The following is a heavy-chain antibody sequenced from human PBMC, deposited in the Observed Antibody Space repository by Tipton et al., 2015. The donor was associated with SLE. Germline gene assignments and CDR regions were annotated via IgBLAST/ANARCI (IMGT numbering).Heavy chain of an antibody. CDR2: AYHSGST. CDR1: GYFISSGYY. V-gene: IGHV4-38-2*01. CDR3: ATNGHGETYEFFTEYLRH. Sequence: TLSLTCAVSGYFISSGYYWGWIRQPPGKGLEWIGIAYHSGSTYYNPSLQSRASTSPDASKNHFSLKLNSVTAADTAVYYCATNGHGETYEFFTEYLRHWGQGTLVTVSS. D-gene: IGHD5-12*01. J-gene: IGHJ1*01.